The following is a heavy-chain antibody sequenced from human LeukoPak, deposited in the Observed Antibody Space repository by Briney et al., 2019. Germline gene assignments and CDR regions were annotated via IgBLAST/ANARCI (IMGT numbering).Heavy chain of an antibody. J-gene: IGHJ4*02. CDR3: AMWYNWNDVLFDY. CDR2: IYYSGST. D-gene: IGHD1-1*01. CDR1: GGSISSSSYY. Sequence: PSETLSLTCTVSGGSISSSSYYWGWIRQPPGKGLEWIGSIYYSGSTYYNPSLKSRVTISVDTSKNQFSLKLSSVTAADTAAYYCAMWYNWNDVLFDYWGQGTLVTVSS. V-gene: IGHV4-39*01.